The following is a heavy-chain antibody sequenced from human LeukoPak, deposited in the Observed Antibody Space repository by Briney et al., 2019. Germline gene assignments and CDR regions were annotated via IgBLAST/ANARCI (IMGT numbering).Heavy chain of an antibody. D-gene: IGHD3-22*01. CDR2: IKHSVTN. CDR3: ARGGSSGYYTDY. J-gene: IGHJ4*02. CDR1: GGSFSVYY. Sequence: SETLSLTCAVSGGSFSVYYWSWIRQPPGKGLELIGEIKHSVTNNYRPPLKSRVTISVDTSKNQFSLKLSSVAAADTAVYYCARGGSSGYYTDYWGQGTLVTVSS. V-gene: IGHV4-34*01.